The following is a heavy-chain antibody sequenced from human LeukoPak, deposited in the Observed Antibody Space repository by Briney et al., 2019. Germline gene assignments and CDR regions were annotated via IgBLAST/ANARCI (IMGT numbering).Heavy chain of an antibody. CDR1: GFTFNNYA. D-gene: IGHD4-17*01. J-gene: IGHJ5*02. CDR3: AKESTVTPGNVNWFDT. CDR2: ISGSDAGT. V-gene: IGHV3-23*01. Sequence: SGGSLRLSCAASGFTFNNYAMSWVRQAPGKGLEWVSAISGSDAGTYYADSVKGRFTISRDNSKNTLSLQMNSLRAEDTAVYYCAKESTVTPGNVNWFDTWGQGTLVTVSS.